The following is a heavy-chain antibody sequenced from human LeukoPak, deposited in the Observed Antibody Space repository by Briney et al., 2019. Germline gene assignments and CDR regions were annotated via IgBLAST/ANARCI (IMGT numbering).Heavy chain of an antibody. CDR2: ISGSGSTI. CDR1: GFTFSSYE. CDR3: ARDRYYGSGTFDY. V-gene: IGHV3-48*03. D-gene: IGHD3-10*01. Sequence: GGSLRLSCAASGFTFSSYEMNWVRQAPGKGQEWVSYISGSGSTINYADSVKGRFTISRDNAKNSLYLQMNSLRDEDTAFYYCARDRYYGSGTFDYWGQGTLVTVSS. J-gene: IGHJ4*02.